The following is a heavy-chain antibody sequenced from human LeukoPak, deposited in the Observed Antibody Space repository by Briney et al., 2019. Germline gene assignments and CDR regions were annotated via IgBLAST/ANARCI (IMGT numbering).Heavy chain of an antibody. V-gene: IGHV3-9*01. CDR3: AKAIAAAATGAFDI. J-gene: IGHJ3*02. CDR1: GFTFDDYA. D-gene: IGHD6-13*01. CDR2: ISWNSGSI. Sequence: GRSLRLSCAASGFTFDDYAMHWVRQAPGKGLEWVSGISWNSGSIGYADSVKGRFTISRDNAKNSLYLQMNSLRAEDTALYYCAKAIAAAATGAFDIWGQGTMVTVSS.